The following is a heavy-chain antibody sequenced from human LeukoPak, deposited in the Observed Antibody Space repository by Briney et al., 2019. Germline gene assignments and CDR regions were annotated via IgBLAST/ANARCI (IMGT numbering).Heavy chain of an antibody. CDR1: GGSFSGYY. Sequence: SETLSLTCAVYGGSFSGYYWSWIRQPPGKGLEWIGEINHSGSTNYNPSLKSRVTISVDTSKNQFSLKLSSVTAADTAVYYCARGSTYYDFWSGSRFDPWGQGTLVTVSS. J-gene: IGHJ5*02. CDR2: INHSGST. CDR3: ARGSTYYDFWSGSRFDP. V-gene: IGHV4-34*01. D-gene: IGHD3-3*01.